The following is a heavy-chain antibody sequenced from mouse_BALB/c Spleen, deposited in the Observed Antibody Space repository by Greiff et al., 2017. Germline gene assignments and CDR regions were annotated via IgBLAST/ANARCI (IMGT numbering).Heavy chain of an antibody. J-gene: IGHJ4*01. CDR2: IDTSDSYT. Sequence: QVQLKQPGAELVMPGASVKMSCKASGYTFTDYWMHWVKQRPGQGLEWIGAIDTSDSYTSYNQKFKGKATLTVDESSSTAYMQLSSLTSEDSAVYYCARWVPYAMDYWGQGTSVTVSS. V-gene: IGHV1-69*01. CDR3: ARWVPYAMDY. CDR1: GYTFTDYW.